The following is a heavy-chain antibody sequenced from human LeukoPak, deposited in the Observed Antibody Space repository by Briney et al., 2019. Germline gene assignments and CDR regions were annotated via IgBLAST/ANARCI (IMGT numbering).Heavy chain of an antibody. CDR3: ARLEMVYAMGDY. D-gene: IGHD2-8*01. CDR2: ISAYNGNT. V-gene: IGHV1-18*01. CDR1: GYTFTTCG. J-gene: IGHJ4*02. Sequence: GASVKVSCKASGYTFTTCGISWVRQAPGQGLEWMGWISAYNGNTNYVQKLQGRVTMTTDTSTSTAYMELRSLRSDDTAVYYCARLEMVYAMGDYWGQGTLVTVSS.